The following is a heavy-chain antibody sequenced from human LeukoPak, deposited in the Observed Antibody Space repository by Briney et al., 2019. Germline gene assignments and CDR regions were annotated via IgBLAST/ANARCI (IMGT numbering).Heavy chain of an antibody. D-gene: IGHD3-16*02. V-gene: IGHV4-39*01. Sequence: SETLSLTCTVSGGSISSSSYYWGWIRQPPGKGLEWIGSIYYSGSTYYNPSLKSRVTISVDTSKNQFSLKLSSVTAADTAVYYCARQYDYVWGSYRSPFDYWGQGTLVTVSS. CDR1: GGSISSSSYY. J-gene: IGHJ4*02. CDR3: ARQYDYVWGSYRSPFDY. CDR2: IYYSGST.